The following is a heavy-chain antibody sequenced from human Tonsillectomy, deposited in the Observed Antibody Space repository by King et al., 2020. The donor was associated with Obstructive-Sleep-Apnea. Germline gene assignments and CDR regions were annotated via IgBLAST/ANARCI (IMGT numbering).Heavy chain of an antibody. J-gene: IGHJ2*01. D-gene: IGHD3-22*01. Sequence: EVQLVESGGGLVQPGGSLRLSCAASGFTVSSNYLSWVRQAPGKGLEWVSVIYSVGSTYYADSVKGRFTISRDISNNTLCLQMNSRGAEDTAVYYCARASVIWTDYEQSWYFDLWGRGTLVTVSS. V-gene: IGHV3-66*01. CDR1: GFTVSSNY. CDR3: ARASVIWTDYEQSWYFDL. CDR2: IYSVGST.